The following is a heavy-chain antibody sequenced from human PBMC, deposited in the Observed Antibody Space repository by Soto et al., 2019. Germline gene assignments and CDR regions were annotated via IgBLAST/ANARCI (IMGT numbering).Heavy chain of an antibody. CDR1: GGTFSSYA. CDR2: IIPTFGTA. V-gene: IGHV1-69*06. CDR3: ASRNSXGWYEIRLYDYYYGMDV. D-gene: IGHD6-19*01. J-gene: IGHJ6*02. Sequence: ASVKVSCKASGGTFSSYAISWVRQAPGQGLEWMGGIIPTFGTANYAQKFQGRVTITADKSTSTAYMELSSLRSEDTAVYYCASRNSXGWYEIRLYDYYYGMDVWGQGTTVTVSS.